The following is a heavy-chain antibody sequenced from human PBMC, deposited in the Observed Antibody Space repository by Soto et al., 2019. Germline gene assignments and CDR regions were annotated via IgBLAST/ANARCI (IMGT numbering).Heavy chain of an antibody. Sequence: GGSLRLSCAASGFTFSSYGMHWVRQAPGKGLEWVAVISYDGSNKYYADSVKGRFTISRDNSKNTLYLQMNSLRAEDTAVYYCAKDPYSGGYYYLTPWGQGTLVTVSS. J-gene: IGHJ5*02. CDR1: GFTFSSYG. V-gene: IGHV3-30*18. CDR2: ISYDGSNK. CDR3: AKDPYSGGYYYLTP. D-gene: IGHD3-22*01.